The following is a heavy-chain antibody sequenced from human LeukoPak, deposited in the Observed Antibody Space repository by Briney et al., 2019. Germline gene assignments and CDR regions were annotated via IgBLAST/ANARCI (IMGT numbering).Heavy chain of an antibody. J-gene: IGHJ3*02. CDR2: IIPIFGTA. V-gene: IGHV1-69*05. CDR3: ARLVEDAFDI. CDR1: GYTFSSYA. D-gene: IGHD2-15*01. Sequence: SVKVSCKASGYTFSSYAISWVRQAPGQGLEWMGGIIPIFGTANYAQKFQGRVTITTDESTSTAYMELSSLRSEDTAVYYCARLVEDAFDIWGQGTMVTVSS.